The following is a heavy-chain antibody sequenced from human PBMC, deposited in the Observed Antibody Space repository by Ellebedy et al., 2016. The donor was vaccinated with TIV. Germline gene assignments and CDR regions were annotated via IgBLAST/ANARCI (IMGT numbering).Heavy chain of an antibody. D-gene: IGHD3-10*01. CDR3: ARHWFSAPHGSSYYYGMDL. V-gene: IGHV3-11*06. CDR1: GITFGDYY. Sequence: PGGSLRLSCAVSGITFGDYYMTWIRQPPGTGLEWLSYISPTSSYTNYADSVRGRFTISRDNAKNSLYLQMNSLRVDDTAVYYCARHWFSAPHGSSYYYGMDLWGIGTTVAVSS. CDR2: ISPTSSYT. J-gene: IGHJ6*04.